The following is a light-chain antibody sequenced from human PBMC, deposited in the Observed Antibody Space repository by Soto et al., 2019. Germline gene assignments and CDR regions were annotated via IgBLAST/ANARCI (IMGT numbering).Light chain of an antibody. J-gene: IGKJ1*01. CDR1: QSISSW. CDR2: DAS. CDR3: QQYDNDSWT. V-gene: IGKV1-5*01. Sequence: DIQMTQSPSTLSASVGDRVTITCRASQSISSWLAWYQQIPGKAPKLLIYDASSLESGVPSRFSGSGSGTEFTLTISSLQPDDFATYYCQQYDNDSWTFDLGTKVEIK.